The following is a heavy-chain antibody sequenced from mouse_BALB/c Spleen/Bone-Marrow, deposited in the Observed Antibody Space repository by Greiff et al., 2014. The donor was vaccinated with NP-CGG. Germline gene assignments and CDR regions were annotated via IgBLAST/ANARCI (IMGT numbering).Heavy chain of an antibody. CDR3: AGNYWYFDV. J-gene: IGHJ1*01. CDR2: ISYSGST. V-gene: IGHV3-2*02. D-gene: IGHD2-1*01. CDR1: GYSITSDYA. Sequence: DVKLVQSGPGLVKPSPSLSLTCTVTGYSITSDYAWYWIRQFPGNKLEWMGYISYSGSTTYNQSFKSRISITRDTSKNQFFLQLNSVTTEDTATYYCAGNYWYFDVWGAGTTVTVSS.